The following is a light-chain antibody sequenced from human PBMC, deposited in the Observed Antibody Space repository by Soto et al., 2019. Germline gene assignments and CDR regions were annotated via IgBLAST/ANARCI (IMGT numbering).Light chain of an antibody. CDR2: LGS. V-gene: IGKV2-28*01. CDR3: QQYYSYLGVT. Sequence: DIVLTQSPLSLPVTPGEPASISCRSSQSLLHSNGYNYLSWYLQKPGQSPQLLIYLGSNRASGVPDRFSGSGSGTDFTLTISCLQSEDFATYYCQQYYSYLGVTFGPGTKVDIK. J-gene: IGKJ3*01. CDR1: QSLLHSNGYNY.